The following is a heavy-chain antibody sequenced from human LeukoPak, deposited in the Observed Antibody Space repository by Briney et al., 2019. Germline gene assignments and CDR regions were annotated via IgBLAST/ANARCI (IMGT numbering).Heavy chain of an antibody. CDR2: ISGSGATT. V-gene: IGHV3-23*01. CDR1: GFTFSSCA. D-gene: IGHD1-26*01. J-gene: IGHJ4*02. Sequence: PGGSLRHSCAASGFTFSSCAMTWVRQSPGKGLEWGSSISGSGATTYYADSVKGRFTISRDNSNNTVYLQMNSLRAEDTAVYYCAKDQSRVGASDPFDYWGQGMLVGVFS. CDR3: AKDQSRVGASDPFDY.